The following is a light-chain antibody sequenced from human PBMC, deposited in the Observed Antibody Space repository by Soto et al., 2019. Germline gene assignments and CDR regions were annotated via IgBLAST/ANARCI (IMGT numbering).Light chain of an antibody. J-gene: IGLJ1*01. CDR1: SSDVGGYDY. Sequence: QSVLTQPRSVSGSPGQSVTISCTGTSSDVGGYDYVSWYQQHPGKAPKLMIYDVTKRPSGVPDRFSGSRSGNTASLTISGLRAEDEADYYCCSFSGSNTLYVFGNGTKATVL. CDR2: DVT. CDR3: CSFSGSNTLYV. V-gene: IGLV2-11*01.